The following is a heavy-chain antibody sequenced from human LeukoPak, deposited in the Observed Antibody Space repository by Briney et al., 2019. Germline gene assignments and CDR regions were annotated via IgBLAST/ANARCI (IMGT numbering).Heavy chain of an antibody. J-gene: IGHJ4*02. CDR1: GDSISTSSYY. CDR3: ARDGYSGNDGL. Sequence: SETLSLTCSVSGDSISTSSYYWGWIRQPPGKGLEWIGTIYYSGSTYYNPSLTSRVTISVDTSKNQFSLKLSSVTAADTAVYYCARDGYSGNDGLWGQGALVTVSS. CDR2: IYYSGST. V-gene: IGHV4-39*07. D-gene: IGHD5-12*01.